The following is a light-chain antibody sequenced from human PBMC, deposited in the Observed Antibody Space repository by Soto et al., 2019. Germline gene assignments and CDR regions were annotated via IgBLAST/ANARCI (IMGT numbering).Light chain of an antibody. J-gene: IGLJ2*01. CDR1: SSDVGGYNY. Sequence: QSALTQPASVSGSPGQSITISCTGTSSDVGGYNYVSWYQQHPGKAPKLMIYDVSNRPSGVSNRFSGSKSGNTASLTISGIQAEEEADYYCSSYTSSSTLGHVVFGGGTKLTVL. CDR2: DVS. V-gene: IGLV2-14*01. CDR3: SSYTSSSTLGHVV.